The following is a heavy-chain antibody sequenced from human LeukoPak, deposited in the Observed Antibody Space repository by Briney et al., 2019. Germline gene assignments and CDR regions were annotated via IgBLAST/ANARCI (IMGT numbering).Heavy chain of an antibody. D-gene: IGHD1-1*01. CDR2: IWYDGSNK. J-gene: IGHJ4*02. Sequence: GGSPRLSCAASGFTFSSYGMHWVRQAPGKGLEWVAVIWYDGSNKYYADSVKGRFTISRDNSKNTLYLQMNSLRAEDTAVYYCARGLNWANEYYFDYWGQGTLVTVSS. CDR3: ARGLNWANEYYFDY. CDR1: GFTFSSYG. V-gene: IGHV3-33*01.